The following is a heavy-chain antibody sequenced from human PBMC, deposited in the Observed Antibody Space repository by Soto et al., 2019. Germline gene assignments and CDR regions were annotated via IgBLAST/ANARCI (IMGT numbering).Heavy chain of an antibody. D-gene: IGHD5-12*01. V-gene: IGHV1-69*02. CDR3: ASASRGGYEVNWFDP. Sequence: ASVKVSCKASGGTLSSYTISWVRQAPGQGLEWMGRIIPIPGIANYAQKFQGRVTITADKSTSTAYMELSSLRSEDTAVYYCASASRGGYEVNWFDPWGQGTLVTVSS. CDR2: IIPIPGIA. J-gene: IGHJ5*02. CDR1: GGTLSSYT.